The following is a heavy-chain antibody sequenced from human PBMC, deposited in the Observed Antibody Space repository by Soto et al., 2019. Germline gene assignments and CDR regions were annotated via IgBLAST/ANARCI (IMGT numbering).Heavy chain of an antibody. D-gene: IGHD1-26*01. V-gene: IGHV3-13*01. J-gene: IGHJ4*02. CDR3: ARGRSGSYYFDY. CDR2: IGTAGDT. CDR1: GFTFSSYD. Sequence: GGSLRLSCAASGFTFSSYDMHWVRQATGKGLEWVSAIGTAGDTYYPGSVKGRFTISRENAKNSLYLQMNSLRAGDTAVYYCARGRSGSYYFDYWGQGTLVTVSS.